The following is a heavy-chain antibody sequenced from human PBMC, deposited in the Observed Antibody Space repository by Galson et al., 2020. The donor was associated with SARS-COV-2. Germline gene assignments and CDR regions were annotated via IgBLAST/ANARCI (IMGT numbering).Heavy chain of an antibody. CDR1: GGTFSSYA. CDR2: IIPIFGTA. Sequence: SVKVSCKASGGTFSSYAISWVRQAPGQGLEWMGGIIPIFGTANYAQKFQGRVTITADESTSTAYMELSSLRSEDTAVYYCAREASNEWLRSVRDAFDIWGQGTMVTVSS. D-gene: IGHD3-3*01. V-gene: IGHV1-69*13. J-gene: IGHJ3*02. CDR3: AREASNEWLRSVRDAFDI.